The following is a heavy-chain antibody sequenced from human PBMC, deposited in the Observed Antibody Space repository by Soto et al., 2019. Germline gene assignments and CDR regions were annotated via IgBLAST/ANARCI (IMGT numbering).Heavy chain of an antibody. CDR2: INPNSGGT. Sequence: GSSVKASCKASGYTVTGYYMHWVRQAPGQGLEWMGWINPNSGGTNYAQKFQGWVTMTRDTSISTAYMELSRLRSDDTAVYYCARGFHYDFLTGYYRSAPAFDIWGQGPMVTVSS. CDR1: GYTVTGYY. V-gene: IGHV1-2*04. D-gene: IGHD3-9*01. CDR3: ARGFHYDFLTGYYRSAPAFDI. J-gene: IGHJ3*02.